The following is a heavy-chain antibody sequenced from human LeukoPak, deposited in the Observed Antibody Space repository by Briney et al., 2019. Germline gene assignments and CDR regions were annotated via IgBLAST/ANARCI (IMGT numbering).Heavy chain of an antibody. V-gene: IGHV3-30*02. D-gene: IGHD2-2*01. CDR2: IRYDGADK. J-gene: IGHJ4*02. CDR3: AKDRCSSTSCLLDY. Sequence: GGSLRLSCAASGFTFNTYGMHWVRQAPDKGLEWVAFIRYDGADKYYADSVKGRFTISRDNSKNTLYLQMNSLRVEDSAVYYCAKDRCSSTSCLLDYWGQGTLVTVSS. CDR1: GFTFNTYG.